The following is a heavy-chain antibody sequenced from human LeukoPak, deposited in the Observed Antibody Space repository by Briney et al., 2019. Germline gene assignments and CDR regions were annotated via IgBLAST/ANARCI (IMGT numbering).Heavy chain of an antibody. J-gene: IGHJ4*02. D-gene: IGHD6-19*01. V-gene: IGHV4-59*08. CDR2: IYYSGST. CDR1: SGSISSYY. Sequence: PSETLSLTCTVSSGSISSYYWSWIRQPPGKGLEWIGYIYYSGSTNYNPSLKSRVTISVDTSKNQFSLKLSSVTAADTAVYYCARHDSSGWPHFDYWGQGTLVTVSS. CDR3: ARHDSSGWPHFDY.